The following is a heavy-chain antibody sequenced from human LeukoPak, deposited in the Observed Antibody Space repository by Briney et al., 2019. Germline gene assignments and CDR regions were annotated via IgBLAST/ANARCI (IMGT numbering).Heavy chain of an antibody. CDR3: ARNKVNTVTTGWYFDL. V-gene: IGHV3-21*01. Sequence: GGSLRLSCAASGFTFSSYGMNWVRQAPGKGLEWVSFVSIGGSFIYYADSVKGRFTISRDDAKNSLYLQMNSLTAEDTAEYYCARNKVNTVTTGWYFDLWGRGTLVSVSS. CDR1: GFTFSSYG. J-gene: IGHJ2*01. CDR2: VSIGGSFI. D-gene: IGHD4-17*01.